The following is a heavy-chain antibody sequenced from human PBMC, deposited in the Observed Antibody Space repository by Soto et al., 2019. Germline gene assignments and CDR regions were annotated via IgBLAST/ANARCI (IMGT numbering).Heavy chain of an antibody. V-gene: IGHV3-21*01. J-gene: IGHJ3*02. Sequence: GGSLRLSCAASGFTFSSYSMNWVRQAPGKGLEWVSSISSSSSYIYYADSVKGRFTISRDNAKNSLYLQMNSLRAEDTAVYYCARDDEYNWNAGVAFDIWGQGTMVTVSS. D-gene: IGHD1-1*01. CDR3: ARDDEYNWNAGVAFDI. CDR2: ISSSSSYI. CDR1: GFTFSSYS.